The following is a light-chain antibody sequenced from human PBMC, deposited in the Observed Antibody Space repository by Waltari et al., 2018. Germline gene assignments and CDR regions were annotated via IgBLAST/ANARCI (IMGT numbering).Light chain of an antibody. CDR2: AAS. J-gene: IGKJ2*01. CDR3: QQYNYYPIT. Sequence: DIQITQSPSSLSPSVGDSVTVTRRASQGINNYLACFQQKPGKAPKSLISAASSLQNGVPSRFSGNGSGTDFTLTISSLQPEDFATYYCQQYNYYPITFGQGTNLEIK. CDR1: QGINNY. V-gene: IGKV1-16*01.